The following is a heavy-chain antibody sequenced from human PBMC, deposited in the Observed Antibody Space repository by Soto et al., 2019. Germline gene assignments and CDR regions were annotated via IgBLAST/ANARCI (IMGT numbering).Heavy chain of an antibody. CDR3: ARSRGWYAMHS. D-gene: IGHD6-19*01. Sequence: QVQLQESGPGLVKPSGTLSLTCTVSGDSISSNPWWSWVRQSPGKGLEWIGEIYPSGDANYNPSLQRRVSISIAKSKNPFSLRLSSLTPADTAVYSCARSRGWYAMHSWGQGTLVIVSS. CDR1: GDSISSNPW. CDR2: IYPSGDA. V-gene: IGHV4-4*02. J-gene: IGHJ4*02.